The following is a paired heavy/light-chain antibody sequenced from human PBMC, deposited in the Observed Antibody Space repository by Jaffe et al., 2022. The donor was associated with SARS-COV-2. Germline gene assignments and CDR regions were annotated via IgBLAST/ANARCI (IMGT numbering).Heavy chain of an antibody. V-gene: IGHV3-48*01. Sequence: EVHLVESGGGLVRPGGSLRLSCAASGFTFSDYSMNWVRRAPGKGLEWVSYISSSSSIIYYADSVRGRFTISRDNAKNSLYLQMNSLRVEDTAVYYCARERPPDYYYYYMGVWGKGTAVTVSS. J-gene: IGHJ6*03. CDR3: ARERPPDYYYYYMGV. CDR1: GFTFSDYS. CDR2: ISSSSSII.
Light chain of an antibody. Sequence: EIVMTQSPATLSVSPGERATLSCRASQSISSNLAWYQQKPGQAPRLLISDASTRATGVPARFSGSGSGTEFTLAISSLQSEDFAVYYCQQYNNWPPWTFGQGTKVEIK. J-gene: IGKJ1*01. CDR3: QQYNNWPPWT. CDR2: DAS. CDR1: QSISSN. V-gene: IGKV3-15*01.